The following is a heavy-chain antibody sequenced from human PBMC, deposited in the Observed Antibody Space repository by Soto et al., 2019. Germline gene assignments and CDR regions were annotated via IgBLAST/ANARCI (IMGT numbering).Heavy chain of an antibody. CDR1: GFTFSSYC. V-gene: IGHV3-74*01. Sequence: PGGTLRLSCAASGFTFSSYCMHWVRPAPGKGLVWVSRINSDGSSTSYADSVKGRFTISRDNAKNTLYLQMNSLRAEDTAVYYCAIRASYYDSSGYFDYWGQGTLVTVSS. CDR3: AIRASYYDSSGYFDY. D-gene: IGHD3-22*01. CDR2: INSDGSST. J-gene: IGHJ4*02.